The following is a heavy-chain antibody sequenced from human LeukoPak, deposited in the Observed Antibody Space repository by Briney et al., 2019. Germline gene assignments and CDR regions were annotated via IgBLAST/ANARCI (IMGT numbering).Heavy chain of an antibody. D-gene: IGHD5-12*01. J-gene: IGHJ4*02. CDR2: INSDGSST. CDR3: AKDRGYGALDY. Sequence: GGSLRLSCAASGFTFSSYWMHWVRQAPGKGLVWVSRINSDGSSTSYADSVKGRFTISRDNAKNTLYLQMNSLRAEDTAVYYCAKDRGYGALDYWGQGTLVTVSS. CDR1: GFTFSSYW. V-gene: IGHV3-74*01.